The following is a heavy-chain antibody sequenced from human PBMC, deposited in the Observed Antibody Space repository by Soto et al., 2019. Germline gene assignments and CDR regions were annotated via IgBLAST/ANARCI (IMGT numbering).Heavy chain of an antibody. Sequence: QVQLVQSGAEVKKPGCSVKVSCKASGGSLSNYGISWVRQAPGQGLEWMGGIIPVFGTANYAQKFQGRVTITADESTSIVYMDVTSLRSEDTAVYYCARGDATKIVVTTYYAMDVWGQGTTVTVSS. CDR2: IIPVFGTA. CDR3: ARGDATKIVVTTYYAMDV. J-gene: IGHJ6*02. CDR1: GGSLSNYG. D-gene: IGHD3-9*01. V-gene: IGHV1-69*12.